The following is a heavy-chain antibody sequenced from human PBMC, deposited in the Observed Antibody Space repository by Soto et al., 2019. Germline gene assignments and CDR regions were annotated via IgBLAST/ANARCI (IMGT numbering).Heavy chain of an antibody. CDR1: GFTFSSYG. CDR2: ISVDGSKE. V-gene: IGHV3-30*18. J-gene: IGHJ6*02. D-gene: IGHD3-10*01. Sequence: QVQLVESGGGVVQPGRSLRLSCAASGFTFSSYGMHWVRQAPGKGLEWVTVISVDGSKEYYADSVKGRFTISRDNSKNRLYLQMNSLTIEDTAVYYCAKSRASMVRGVVLYYGMDVWGHGTTVSVSS. CDR3: AKSRASMVRGVVLYYGMDV.